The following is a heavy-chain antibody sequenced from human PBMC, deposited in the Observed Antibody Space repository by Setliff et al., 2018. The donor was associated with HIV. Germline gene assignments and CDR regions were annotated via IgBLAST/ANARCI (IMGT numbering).Heavy chain of an antibody. CDR2: IYYSGGS. Sequence: PSETLSLTCTVSGGSISSSSHYWGWIRQSPGKGLEWIGSIYYSGGSYYTPSLKSRVTISVDTSKNQFSLKLSSVTAADTAVYYCASYRKAERWLQLGGNFDYWGQGTLVTVSS. CDR3: ASYRKAERWLQLGGNFDY. J-gene: IGHJ4*02. CDR1: GGSISSSSHY. D-gene: IGHD5-12*01. V-gene: IGHV4-39*01.